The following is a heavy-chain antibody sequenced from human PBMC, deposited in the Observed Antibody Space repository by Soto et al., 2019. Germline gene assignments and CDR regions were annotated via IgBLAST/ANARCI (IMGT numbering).Heavy chain of an antibody. D-gene: IGHD3-16*02. V-gene: IGHV3-33*01. CDR1: GFTFSRYG. Sequence: QVQLVESGGGVVQPGRSLRLSCAASGFTFSRYGMHWVRQAPGKGLEWVAVIWYDGSNKYYADSVKGRFTISRDNSKNTRYLQMNSLRAEDTAVYYCARENLYPDYWGQGTLVTVAS. CDR2: IWYDGSNK. CDR3: ARENLYPDY. J-gene: IGHJ4*02.